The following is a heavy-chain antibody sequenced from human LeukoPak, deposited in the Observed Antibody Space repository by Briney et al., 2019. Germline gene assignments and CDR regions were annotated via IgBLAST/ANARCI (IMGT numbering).Heavy chain of an antibody. V-gene: IGHV3-23*01. J-gene: IGHJ4*02. CDR2: ISGSGGST. CDR1: GFTFSSYA. Sequence: GGSLRLSCAASGFTFSSYAMSWVRHAPGMGLEWVSAISGSGGSTYYADSVKGRFTISRDNSKNTLNLQMNSLRAEDTAVYYCAKDPPFISMIRGVIYFDYWGQGTLVTVSS. CDR3: AKDPPFISMIRGVIYFDY. D-gene: IGHD3-10*01.